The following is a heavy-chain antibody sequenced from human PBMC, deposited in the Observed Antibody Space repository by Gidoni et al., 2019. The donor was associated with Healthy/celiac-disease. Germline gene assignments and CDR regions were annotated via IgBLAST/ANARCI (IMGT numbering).Heavy chain of an antibody. J-gene: IGHJ4*02. CDR1: GFSLRTSGVG. V-gene: IGHV2-5*01. CDR2: MYWNDDK. Sequence: QITLKESGPTLVKPTQTLTLTCTFSGFSLRTSGVGVCWIRQPPGKALEWLALMYWNDDKRYSPSLKSRLTITKDTSKHQVVLTMTNMDPVDTATYYCARIAAAGQHRLGPSRSYYFVYWGQGTLVTVSS. D-gene: IGHD6-13*01. CDR3: ARIAAAGQHRLGPSRSYYFVY.